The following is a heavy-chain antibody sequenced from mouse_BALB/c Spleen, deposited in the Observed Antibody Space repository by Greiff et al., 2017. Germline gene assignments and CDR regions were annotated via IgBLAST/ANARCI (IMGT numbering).Heavy chain of an antibody. J-gene: IGHJ4*01. V-gene: IGHV1-80*01. CDR1: GYAFSSYW. CDR2: IYPGDGDT. Sequence: QVQLKQSGAELVRPGSSVKISCKASGYAFSSYWMNWVKQRPGQGLEWIGQIYPGDGDTNYNGKFKGKATLTADKSSSTAYMQLSSLTSEDSAVYFCARLDDGYYDYAMDYWGQGTSVTVSS. CDR3: ARLDDGYYDYAMDY. D-gene: IGHD2-3*01.